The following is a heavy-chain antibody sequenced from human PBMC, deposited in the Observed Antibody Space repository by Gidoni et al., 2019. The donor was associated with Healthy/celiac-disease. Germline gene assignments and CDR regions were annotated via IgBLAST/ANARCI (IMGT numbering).Heavy chain of an antibody. CDR1: GFTFSSYA. J-gene: IGHJ4*02. Sequence: EVPLLESGGGLVQPGGSLRLSCAASGFTFSSYALSWVRQAPGKGLEWVSAISGSGGSTYYADSVKGRFTIARDNSKNTLYLQMNSLRAEDTAVYYCAKGETYYDFWSGYYLFDYWGQGTLVTVSS. V-gene: IGHV3-23*01. CDR2: ISGSGGST. D-gene: IGHD3-3*01. CDR3: AKGETYYDFWSGYYLFDY.